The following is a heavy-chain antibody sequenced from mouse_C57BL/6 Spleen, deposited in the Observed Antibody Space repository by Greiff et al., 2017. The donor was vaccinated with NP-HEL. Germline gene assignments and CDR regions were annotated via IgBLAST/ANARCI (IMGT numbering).Heavy chain of an antibody. CDR1: GYTFTSYW. D-gene: IGHD2-5*01. CDR2: IHPNSGST. J-gene: IGHJ2*01. CDR3: ARTTYYSNYSFDY. V-gene: IGHV1-64*01. Sequence: VKLQQPGAELVKPGASVKLSCKASGYTFTSYWMHWVKQRPGQGLEWIGMIHPNSGSTNYNEKFKSKATLTVDKSSSTAYMQLSSLTSEDSAVYYCARTTYYSNYSFDYWGQGTTLTVSS.